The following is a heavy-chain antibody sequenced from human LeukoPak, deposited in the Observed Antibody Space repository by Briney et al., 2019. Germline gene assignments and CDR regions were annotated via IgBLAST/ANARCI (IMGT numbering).Heavy chain of an antibody. J-gene: IGHJ4*02. D-gene: IGHD2-8*01. CDR2: ISSGSSTT. CDR3: AKEYDGY. CDR1: GFTFRSSR. V-gene: IGHV3-48*01. Sequence: GGSLRLSCAASGFTFRSSRMNWIRQAPGKGLEWVSYISSGSSTTYYADSVKGRFTISRDNAKNSLYLQMSSLRAEDTAVYYCAKEYDGYWGQGTLVTVSS.